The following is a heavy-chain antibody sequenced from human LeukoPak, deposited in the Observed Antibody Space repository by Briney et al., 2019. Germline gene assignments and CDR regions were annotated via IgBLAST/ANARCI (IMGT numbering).Heavy chain of an antibody. D-gene: IGHD3-10*01. CDR2: IYYSGST. V-gene: IGHV4-39*01. CDR1: GCSISSSSYY. J-gene: IGHJ4*02. CDR3: ARQHRRVRGAHSHFDY. Sequence: PSETLSLTFPVSGCSISSSSYYLGRVRQPPGKGLEGIGGIYYSGSTYYNPSLKSRVTISVDTSKNQFSLKLSSVTAADTAVYYCARQHRRVRGAHSHFDYWGQGTLVTVSS.